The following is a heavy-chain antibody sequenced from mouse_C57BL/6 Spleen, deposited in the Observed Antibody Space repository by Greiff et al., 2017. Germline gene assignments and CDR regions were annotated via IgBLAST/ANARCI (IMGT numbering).Heavy chain of an antibody. J-gene: IGHJ2*01. V-gene: IGHV1-52*01. CDR1: GYTFTSYW. Sequence: QVQLQQSGAELVRPGSSVKLSCKASGYTFTSYWMHWLKQRPIQGLEWIGNLDPSDIETHYNQKFKDKATLTIDKSSSTAYMQLSRLTSDDSAVYYCAREGNENFDYWGQGTTLTVSS. CDR3: AREGNENFDY. CDR2: LDPSDIET.